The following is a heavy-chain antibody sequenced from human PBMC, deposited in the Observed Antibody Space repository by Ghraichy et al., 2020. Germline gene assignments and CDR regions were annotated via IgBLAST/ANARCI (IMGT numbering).Heavy chain of an antibody. J-gene: IGHJ3*02. CDR3: AKDKGHSSFLEMSSAFDI. CDR2: LSGSGGST. CDR1: GFTFSGYA. D-gene: IGHD6-19*01. V-gene: IGHV3-23*01. Sequence: GESLNISCAASGFTFSGYAMNWVRQAPGKGLEWVSSLSGSGGSTSYADSVKGRFTISRDNSRNTLYLQMNSLRAEDTAVYYCAKDKGHSSFLEMSSAFDIWGQGTMVTVSS.